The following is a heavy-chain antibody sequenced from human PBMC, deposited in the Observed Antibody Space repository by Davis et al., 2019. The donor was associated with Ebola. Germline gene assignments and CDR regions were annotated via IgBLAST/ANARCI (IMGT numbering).Heavy chain of an antibody. CDR3: AGAAHYSN. CDR1: GGSISSSSYY. J-gene: IGHJ4*02. Sequence: PSETLSLTCTVSGGSISSSSYYWGWIRQPPGKGLEWIGSIYYSGSTYYNPSLKSRVTISVDTSKNQFSLKLSSVNAADTAVYYCAGAAHYSNWGQGTLVTVSS. D-gene: IGHD4-11*01. CDR2: IYYSGST. V-gene: IGHV4-39*07.